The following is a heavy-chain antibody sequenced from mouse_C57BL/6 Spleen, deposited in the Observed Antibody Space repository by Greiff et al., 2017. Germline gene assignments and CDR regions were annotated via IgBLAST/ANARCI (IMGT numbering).Heavy chain of an antibody. Sequence: VQLQQSDAELVKPGASVKISCKVSGYTFTDHTIHWMKQRPEQGLEWIGYIYPRDGSTKYNEKFKGKATLTADKASSTAYRQLNSLTSEDSAVDVCEGCSDGGSDDWYFDVWGTGTTVTVSS. D-gene: IGHD1-1*02. CDR1: GYTFTDHT. CDR3: EGCSDGGSDDWYFDV. V-gene: IGHV1-78*01. CDR2: IYPRDGST. J-gene: IGHJ1*03.